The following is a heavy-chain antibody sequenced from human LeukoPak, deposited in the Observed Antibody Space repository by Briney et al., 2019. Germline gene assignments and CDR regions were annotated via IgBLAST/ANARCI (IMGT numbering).Heavy chain of an antibody. CDR1: GGSISSGGYY. CDR2: IYCSGST. V-gene: IGHV4-31*03. CDR3: ASSTSYYYYGMDV. Sequence: SETLSLTCTVSGGSISSGGYYWSWIRQHPGKGLEWIGYIYCSGSTYYNPSLKSRVTISVDTSKNQFSLKLSSVTAADTAVYYCASSTSYYYYGMDVWGQGTTVTVSS. J-gene: IGHJ6*02. D-gene: IGHD2-2*01.